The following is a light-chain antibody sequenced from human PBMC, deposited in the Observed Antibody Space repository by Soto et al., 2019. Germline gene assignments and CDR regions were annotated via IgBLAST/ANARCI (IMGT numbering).Light chain of an antibody. Sequence: EIVRTHAPATLSVSAGEIAALHFRAIQSVSSNLGWYQHKPGQAPRLLIYGASTRATGIPARFSGSGSGTDFTLTISGLQSEDFAVYYCQQYNDWPPGYTFGQGTKVDIK. CDR3: QQYNDWPPGYT. V-gene: IGKV3-15*01. CDR2: GAS. CDR1: QSVSSN. J-gene: IGKJ2*01.